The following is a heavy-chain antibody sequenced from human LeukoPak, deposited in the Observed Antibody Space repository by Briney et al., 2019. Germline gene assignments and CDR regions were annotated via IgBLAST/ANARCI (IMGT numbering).Heavy chain of an antibody. V-gene: IGHV3-7*01. CDR2: IKQDGSEK. J-gene: IGHJ4*02. CDR3: ARDQRLLHYYGSGRIYDY. CDR1: GFTFSSYW. D-gene: IGHD3-10*01. Sequence: PGGSLRLSCAASGFTFSSYWMSWVRQAPGKGLEWVANIKQDGSEKYYVDSVKGRFTISRDNAKNSLYLQMNSLRAEDTAVYYCARDQRLLHYYGSGRIYDYWGQGTLVTVSS.